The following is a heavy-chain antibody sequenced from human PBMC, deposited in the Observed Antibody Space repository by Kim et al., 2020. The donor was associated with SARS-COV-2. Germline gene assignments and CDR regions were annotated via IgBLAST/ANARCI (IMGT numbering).Heavy chain of an antibody. D-gene: IGHD3-10*01. CDR1: GDSINPYY. CDR2: VHYKGST. CDR3: ARGERRGTLGNYRTGKFDY. Sequence: SETLSLTCTVSGDSINPYYWSWIRQPPGKGLEWIGYVHYKGSTNYNPSLESRVTISMDTSKNEFSLKLNSVTAADTAIYYCARGERRGTLGNYRTGKFDYLGQGSLVTVSS. V-gene: IGHV4-59*13. J-gene: IGHJ4*02.